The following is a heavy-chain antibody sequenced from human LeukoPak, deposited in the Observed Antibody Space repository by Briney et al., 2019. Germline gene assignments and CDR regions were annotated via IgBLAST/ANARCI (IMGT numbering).Heavy chain of an antibody. CDR2: IYSGGST. J-gene: IGHJ3*02. Sequence: GGSLRLSCAASGFTVCSNYMSWVRQAPGKGLEWVSVIYSGGSTYYADSVKGRFTISRDNSKNTLYLQMNSLRAEDTAVYYCARVRWLVRAFDIWGQGTMVTVSS. V-gene: IGHV3-53*01. CDR1: GFTVCSNY. CDR3: ARVRWLVRAFDI. D-gene: IGHD6-19*01.